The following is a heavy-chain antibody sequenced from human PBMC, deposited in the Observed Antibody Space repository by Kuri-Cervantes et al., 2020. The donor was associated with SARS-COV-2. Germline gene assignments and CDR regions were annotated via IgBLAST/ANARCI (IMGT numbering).Heavy chain of an antibody. J-gene: IGHJ4*02. Sequence: GGSLRLSCAASGFTFSSYSMNWVRQAPGKGLVWVSRINPDGSYTNNADSVKGRFTLSRDNAKNMLFLQMNSLRAEDTAVYYCVRDGDHWSFDYWGQGTLVTVSS. D-gene: IGHD1-1*01. V-gene: IGHV3-74*01. CDR2: INPDGSYT. CDR3: VRDGDHWSFDY. CDR1: GFTFSSYS.